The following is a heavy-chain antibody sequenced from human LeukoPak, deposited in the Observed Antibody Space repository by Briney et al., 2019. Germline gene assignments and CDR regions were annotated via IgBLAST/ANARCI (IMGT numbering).Heavy chain of an antibody. CDR3: AGLIRPGWFDP. Sequence: SGTLSLTCTVSDYSISSGFYWGWVRQPRGKGLEWIGTIYHSGSTYYNPSLKSRVTISVDTSKNQFSLKLSSVTAADTAVYYCAGLIRPGWFDPWGQGTLVTVSS. D-gene: IGHD1-14*01. J-gene: IGHJ5*02. CDR2: IYHSGST. CDR1: DYSISSGFY. V-gene: IGHV4-38-2*02.